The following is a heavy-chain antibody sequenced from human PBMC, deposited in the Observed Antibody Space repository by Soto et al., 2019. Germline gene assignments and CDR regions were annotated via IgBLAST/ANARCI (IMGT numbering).Heavy chain of an antibody. Sequence: SETLSLTCKVSGDSISSGDYYWSWIRQPPGKGLEWIGYTYYSGSTDYNPSLKSRVTISIDRSNDQFSLNLKSVTAADTAVYYCARERGGYGLFDSWGQGTLVTVSS. V-gene: IGHV4-30-4*01. J-gene: IGHJ4*02. CDR1: GDSISSGDYY. CDR3: ARERGGYGLFDS. D-gene: IGHD5-18*01. CDR2: TYYSGST.